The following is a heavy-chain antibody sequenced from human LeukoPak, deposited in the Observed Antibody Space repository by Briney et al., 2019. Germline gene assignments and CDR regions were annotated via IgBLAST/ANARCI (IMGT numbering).Heavy chain of an antibody. J-gene: IGHJ5*02. CDR3: ARATRFANWFDP. CDR1: GGSFSGYY. CDR2: INHSGST. D-gene: IGHD3-3*01. Sequence: SETLSLTCAVYGGSFSGYYWSWIRQPPGKGLEWIGEINHSGSTNYNPSFKSRVTISVGTSKSQFSLKLSSVTAANTAVYYCARATRFANWFDPWGQGTLVTVSS. V-gene: IGHV4-34*01.